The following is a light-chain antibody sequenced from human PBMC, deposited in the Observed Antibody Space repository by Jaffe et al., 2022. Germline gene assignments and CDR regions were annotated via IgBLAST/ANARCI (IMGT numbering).Light chain of an antibody. V-gene: IGLV3-25*03. CDR2: KDS. J-gene: IGLJ2*01. CDR1: ALPKQY. Sequence: SYELTQPPSVSVSPGQTARITCSGDALPKQYAYWYQQRPGQAPVLVIYKDSERPSGIPERFSGSNSGTTVTLTISGVQAEDEADYYCQSADSSGTCVVFGGGTKLTVL. CDR3: QSADSSGTCVV.